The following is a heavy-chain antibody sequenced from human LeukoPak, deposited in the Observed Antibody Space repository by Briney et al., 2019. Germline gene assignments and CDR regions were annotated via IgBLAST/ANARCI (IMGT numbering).Heavy chain of an antibody. CDR3: ARGPSGYYDSSGYYYAGQGPHPPHPFDY. CDR1: GGSISSYY. CDR2: IYYSGST. Sequence: SETLSLTCTVSGGSISSYYWSWIRQPPGKGLEWIGYIYYSGSTNYNPSLKSRATISVDTSKNQFSLKLSSVTAADTAVYYCARGPSGYYDSSGYYYAGQGPHPPHPFDYWGQGTLVTVSS. V-gene: IGHV4-59*01. J-gene: IGHJ4*02. D-gene: IGHD3-22*01.